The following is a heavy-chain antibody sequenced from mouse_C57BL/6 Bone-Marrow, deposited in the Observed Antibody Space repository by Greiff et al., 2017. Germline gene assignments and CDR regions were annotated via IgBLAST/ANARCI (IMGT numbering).Heavy chain of an antibody. D-gene: IGHD4-1*01. Sequence: EVMLVESGGGLVKPGGSLKLSCAASGFTFSSYAMSWVRQTPEKRLEWVATISDGGSYTYYPDNVKGRFTISRDNAKNNLYLQMSHMKSEDTAMYYCARDWERCAMDYWGQGTSVTVSS. CDR1: GFTFSSYA. CDR3: ARDWERCAMDY. J-gene: IGHJ4*01. V-gene: IGHV5-4*01. CDR2: ISDGGSYT.